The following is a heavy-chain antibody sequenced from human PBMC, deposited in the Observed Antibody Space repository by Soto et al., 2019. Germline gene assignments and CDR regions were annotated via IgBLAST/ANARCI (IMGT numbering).Heavy chain of an antibody. CDR2: ISAYNCNT. Sequence: QVQLVPSGAEVKKPGASVKVSCKASGYTFTSYGISWVRQAPGQGLEWMGWISAYNCNTNYEQNLQGRVTMTTDRSTSTAYMELRSLRADDTAVYYGASAVSSCYYLDYLGQGTLVTVSS. J-gene: IGHJ4*02. CDR3: ASAVSSCYYLDY. D-gene: IGHD3-22*01. CDR1: GYTFTSYG. V-gene: IGHV1-18*01.